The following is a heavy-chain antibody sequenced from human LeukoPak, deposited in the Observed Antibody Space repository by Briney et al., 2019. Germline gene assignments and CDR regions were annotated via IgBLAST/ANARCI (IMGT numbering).Heavy chain of an antibody. CDR1: GFXFSSYW. D-gene: IGHD6-13*01. CDR3: ARAAGLDY. Sequence: GGSLRLSCAASGFXFSSYWIHWVRQVPGKGLVWVSRINSDGSSTNYADTVKGRFTISRDNAKNTLYLQMNSLRAEDTAVYYCARAAGLDYWGQGTLVTVSS. V-gene: IGHV3-74*01. CDR2: INSDGSST. J-gene: IGHJ4*02.